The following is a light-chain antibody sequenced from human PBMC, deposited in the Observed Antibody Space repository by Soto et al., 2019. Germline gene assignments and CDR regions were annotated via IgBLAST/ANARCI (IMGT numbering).Light chain of an antibody. J-gene: IGLJ2*01. V-gene: IGLV1-44*01. Sequence: QSVLTQSPSASGTPGQRVTISCSGSSSNIGSNTVNWYQQVPGTAPKLLIYSNNQRPSGVSDRFSGSKSGTSASLAISGLQSEDEADYYCAAWDDSLKGVVFGGGTKLTVL. CDR2: SNN. CDR3: AAWDDSLKGVV. CDR1: SSNIGSNT.